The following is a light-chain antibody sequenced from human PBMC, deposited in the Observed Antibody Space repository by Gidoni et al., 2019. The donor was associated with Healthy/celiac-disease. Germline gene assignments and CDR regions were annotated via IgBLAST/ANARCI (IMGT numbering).Light chain of an antibody. V-gene: IGKV3-11*01. Sequence: EIVLTQSPATLSLSPGERATLSCRASQSVSIYLAWYQQKPGQAPRLLNYDASNRATGIPARFSGSGSGTDFTLTISSLEPEDFAVYYHQQRSNWPPGLTFGGGTKVEIK. CDR1: QSVSIY. J-gene: IGKJ4*01. CDR3: QQRSNWPPGLT. CDR2: DAS.